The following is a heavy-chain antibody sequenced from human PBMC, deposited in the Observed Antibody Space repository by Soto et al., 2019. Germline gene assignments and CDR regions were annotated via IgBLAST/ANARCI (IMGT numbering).Heavy chain of an antibody. J-gene: IGHJ5*02. CDR1: GGGFNSYS. CDR3: ARGGPVIIPAATNWFDP. CDR2: IIPIFGTP. D-gene: IGHD6-25*01. V-gene: IGHV1-69*06. Sequence: QVQLVQSGAEVKKPGSSVKVSCKSSGGGFNSYSISWVRQAPGQGLEWMGVIIPIFGTPTYAQKFQGRVTITADKSTSTAYMEVSRLTSEDTAVYYCARGGPVIIPAATNWFDPWGQRTLVTVSS.